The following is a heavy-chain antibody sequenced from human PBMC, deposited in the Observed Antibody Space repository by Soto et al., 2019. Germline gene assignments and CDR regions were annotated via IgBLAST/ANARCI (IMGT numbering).Heavy chain of an antibody. Sequence: SETLSLTCTVSGGSISSSSYYWGWIRQPPGKGLEWIGSIYYSGSTYYNPSLKSRVTISVDTSKNQFSLKLSSVTAADTSVYYCARFYDSSGYFFYYYYYGMDVWGQGTTVTVS. D-gene: IGHD3-22*01. CDR3: ARFYDSSGYFFYYYYYGMDV. V-gene: IGHV4-39*01. CDR1: GGSISSSSYY. J-gene: IGHJ6*02. CDR2: IYYSGST.